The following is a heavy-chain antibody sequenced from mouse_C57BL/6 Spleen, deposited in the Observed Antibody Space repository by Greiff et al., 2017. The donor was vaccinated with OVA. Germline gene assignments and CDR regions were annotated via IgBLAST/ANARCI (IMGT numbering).Heavy chain of an antibody. CDR3: ARLYYGNYENYAMDY. D-gene: IGHD2-1*01. CDR1: GFTFSSYG. CDR2: ISSGGSYT. J-gene: IGHJ4*01. Sequence: VQLKESGGDLVKPGGSLKLSCAASGFTFSSYGMSWVRQTPDKRLEWVATISSGGSYTYYPDSVKGRFTISRDNAKNTLYLQMSSLKSEDTAMYYCARLYYGNYENYAMDYWGQGTSVTVSS. V-gene: IGHV5-6*01.